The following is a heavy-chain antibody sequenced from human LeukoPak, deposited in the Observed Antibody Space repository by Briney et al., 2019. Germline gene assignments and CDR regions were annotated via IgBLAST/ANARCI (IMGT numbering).Heavy chain of an antibody. V-gene: IGHV4-59*01. CDR3: ARHSYGDYVFDY. Sequence: PSETLSLTCTVSGGSISSYYWSWIRQPPGKGLEWIGYIYYSGSTNYNPSLKSRVTISVDTSKNQFSLKLSSVTAADTAVYYCARHSYGDYVFDYWGQGTLVTVSS. CDR2: IYYSGST. D-gene: IGHD4-17*01. J-gene: IGHJ4*02. CDR1: GGSISSYY.